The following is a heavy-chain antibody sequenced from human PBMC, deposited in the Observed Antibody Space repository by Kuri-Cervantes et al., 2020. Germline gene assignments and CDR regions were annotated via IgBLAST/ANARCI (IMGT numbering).Heavy chain of an antibody. CDR2: INPSGST. D-gene: IGHD6-19*01. CDR3: ARTSSVAGHFDY. J-gene: IGHJ4*02. V-gene: IGHV4-34*01. CDR1: GGSFSGHF. Sequence: SETLSLTCAVNGGSFSGHFWGWIRQSPGKGLEWIGEINPSGSTNYNPSLESRLTISIDTSKNQFSLKLTSVIAADTGVYYCARTSSVAGHFDYWGQGTLVTVSS.